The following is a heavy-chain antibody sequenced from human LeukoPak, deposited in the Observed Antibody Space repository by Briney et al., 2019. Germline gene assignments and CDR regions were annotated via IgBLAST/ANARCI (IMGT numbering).Heavy chain of an antibody. CDR1: GFTFSSYA. D-gene: IGHD2-15*01. Sequence: GGSLRLSCAASGFTFSSYAMSWVRQAPGKGLEWXXXXSGSGGSTYYADSVKGRFTISRDNSKNTLYLQTNSLRAEDTAVYYCAKLQSTKANIVVVVAANDYWGQGTLVTVSS. V-gene: IGHV3-23*01. CDR2: XSGSGGST. CDR3: AKLQSTKANIVVVVAANDY. J-gene: IGHJ4*02.